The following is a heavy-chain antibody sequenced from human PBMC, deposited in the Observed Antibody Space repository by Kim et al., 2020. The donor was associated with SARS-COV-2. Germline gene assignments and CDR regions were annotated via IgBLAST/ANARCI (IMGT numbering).Heavy chain of an antibody. J-gene: IGHJ5*02. CDR1: GYTFTSYG. Sequence: ASVKVSCKASGYTFTSYGISWVRQAPGQGLEWMGWISAYNGNTNYAQKLQGRVTMTTDTSTSTAYMELRSLRSDDTAVYYCARELGRAAMEGIDWFDPWGQGTLVTVSS. CDR3: ARELGRAAMEGIDWFDP. D-gene: IGHD6-13*01. V-gene: IGHV1-18*01. CDR2: ISAYNGNT.